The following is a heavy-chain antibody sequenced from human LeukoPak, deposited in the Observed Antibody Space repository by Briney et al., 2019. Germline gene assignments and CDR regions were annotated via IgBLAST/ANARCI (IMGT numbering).Heavy chain of an antibody. V-gene: IGHV1-69*05. CDR3: ARGISPDAFDI. J-gene: IGHJ3*02. Sequence: ASVKVPCKASGGTFSSYAISWVRQAPGQGLEWMGGIIPIFGTANYAQKFQGRVTMTTDTSTSTAYMELRSLRSDDTAVYYCARGISPDAFDIWGQGTMVTVSS. CDR1: GGTFSSYA. CDR2: IIPIFGTA.